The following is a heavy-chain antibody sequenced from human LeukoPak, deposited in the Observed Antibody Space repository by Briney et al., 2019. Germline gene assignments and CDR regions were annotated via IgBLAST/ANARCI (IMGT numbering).Heavy chain of an antibody. D-gene: IGHD5-24*01. CDR1: GGTFSSYA. CDR3: ARDLARWEMATIFPYYMDV. CDR2: IIPIFGTA. J-gene: IGHJ6*03. V-gene: IGHV1-69*05. Sequence: GASVKVSCKASGGTFSSYAISWVRQAPGHGLEWMGGIIPIFGTANDAQKFQGRVTITTDESTCTAYMELSSLRAEDTAVYYCARDLARWEMATIFPYYMDVWGKGTTVTVSS.